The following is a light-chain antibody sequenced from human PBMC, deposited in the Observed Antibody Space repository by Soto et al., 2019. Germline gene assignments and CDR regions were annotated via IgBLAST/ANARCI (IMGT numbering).Light chain of an antibody. CDR2: STS. J-gene: IGKJ2*02. CDR3: QKYDNLPCT. Sequence: EVVLTQSPGTLSLSPGETATLSCRASQSLSTDDFAWNQQKPGQAPSLLISSTSRRPSGVPDRFSASGSGTDFTLTISSLEPEDFAMYYCQKYDNLPCTFGQGTKLEIK. CDR1: QSLSTDD. V-gene: IGKV3-20*01.